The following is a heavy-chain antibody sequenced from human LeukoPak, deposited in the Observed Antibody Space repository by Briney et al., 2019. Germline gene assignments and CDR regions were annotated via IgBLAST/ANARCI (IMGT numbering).Heavy chain of an antibody. CDR3: ARGGTYYPCIEY. CDR2: ISAYNGRT. D-gene: IGHD1-26*01. J-gene: IGHJ4*02. CDR1: GYTFTSSY. Sequence: ASVKVSCKASGYTFTSSYINWVRQAPGQRLEWMGWISAYNGRTNYAQKFQGRVTMTTDSSTSTAYMDLTSLRSDDTAVYYCARGGTYYPCIEYWGQGTLVTVSS. V-gene: IGHV1-18*01.